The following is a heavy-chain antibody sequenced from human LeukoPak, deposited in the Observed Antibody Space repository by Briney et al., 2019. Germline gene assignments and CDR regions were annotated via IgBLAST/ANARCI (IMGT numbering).Heavy chain of an antibody. CDR1: GGSFSGYY. J-gene: IGHJ6*02. Sequence: LSLTCAVYGGSFSGYYWSWIRQAPGEGLEWVSYISSSGTTIFYADSVKDRFTISRDNAQNSLYLQMNSLRAEDSAVYYCAKDGPGHHYYYGMDVWGQGTTVTVSS. V-gene: IGHV3-11*01. CDR2: ISSSGTTI. CDR3: AKDGPGHHYYYGMDV.